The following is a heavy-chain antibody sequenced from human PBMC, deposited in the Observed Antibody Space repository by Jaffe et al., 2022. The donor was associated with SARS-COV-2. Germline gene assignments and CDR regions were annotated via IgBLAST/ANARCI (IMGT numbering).Heavy chain of an antibody. Sequence: QVQLVESGGGVVQPGRSLRLSCAASGFTFSSYAMHWVRQAPGKGLEWVAVISYDGSNKYYADSVKGRFTISRDNSKNTLYLQMNSLRAEDTAVYYCARDFQVVAAGAFDIWGQGTMVTVSS. CDR1: GFTFSSYA. J-gene: IGHJ3*02. CDR3: ARDFQVVAAGAFDI. D-gene: IGHD2-15*01. V-gene: IGHV3-30-3*01. CDR2: ISYDGSNK.